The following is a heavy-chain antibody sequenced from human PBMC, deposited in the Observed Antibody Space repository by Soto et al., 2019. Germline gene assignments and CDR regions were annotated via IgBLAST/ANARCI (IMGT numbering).Heavy chain of an antibody. CDR3: AKTRNSYEGSGYYSFPLDV. CDR2: ISGSGGST. V-gene: IGHV3-23*01. Sequence: SLRLSCAASGFTFSTYPMSWVRQASGKGLEWVSHISGSGGSTYSADSLKGRFTISRDNSKNTLYLQMKSLRAVDTAVYNCAKTRNSYEGSGYYSFPLDVWGQGTTVTVSS. D-gene: IGHD3-22*01. J-gene: IGHJ6*02. CDR1: GFTFSTYP.